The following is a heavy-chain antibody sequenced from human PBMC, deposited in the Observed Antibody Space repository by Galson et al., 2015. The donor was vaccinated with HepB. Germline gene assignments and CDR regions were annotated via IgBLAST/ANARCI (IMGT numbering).Heavy chain of an antibody. D-gene: IGHD2-21*02. Sequence: SLRLSCAATGFTFDDYSMHWVRRAPGKGLEWVSLISWNGTSTFYAESVKGRFTISRDNSKNSLFLQMDSLRTEDTALYYCVKGISSRVLVTAIEYWGQGTLVTVSS. CDR1: GFTFDDYS. CDR3: VKGISSRVLVTAIEY. J-gene: IGHJ4*02. CDR2: ISWNGTST. V-gene: IGHV3-43*01.